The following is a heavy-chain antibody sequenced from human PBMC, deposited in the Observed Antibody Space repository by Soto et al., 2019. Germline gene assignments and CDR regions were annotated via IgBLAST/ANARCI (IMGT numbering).Heavy chain of an antibody. D-gene: IGHD2-15*01. V-gene: IGHV4-31*03. CDR3: ARHYMAVVD. J-gene: IGHJ4*02. Sequence: SETLSLTCTFSVISISSGSYYCSWIRQHPGKGLEWIGYIYHSGSTYYNPSLKSRATISLDTSKNQFSLKLSSVTAADTAVYYCARHYMAVVDWGQGTLVTLSS. CDR1: VISISSGSYY. CDR2: IYHSGST.